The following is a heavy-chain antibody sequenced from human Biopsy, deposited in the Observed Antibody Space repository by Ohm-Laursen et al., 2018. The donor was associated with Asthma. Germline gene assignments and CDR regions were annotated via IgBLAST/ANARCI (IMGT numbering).Heavy chain of an antibody. CDR3: ARGYSGSDRIVYYYSGLEV. J-gene: IGHJ6*02. CDR2: LIPVLGTP. D-gene: IGHD5-12*01. CDR1: GDSFSNYA. V-gene: IGHV1-69*01. Sequence: SSVKVSCKASGDSFSNYAISWVRQAPGQGLEWMGGLIPVLGTPDHAQMYEGRVTITADESTSTAYMELSSLSSEDTAVYYCARGYSGSDRIVYYYSGLEVWGQGTTVTVSS.